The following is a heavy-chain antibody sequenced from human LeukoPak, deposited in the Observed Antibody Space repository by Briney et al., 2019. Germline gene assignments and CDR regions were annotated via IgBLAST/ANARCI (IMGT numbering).Heavy chain of an antibody. Sequence: GGSLRLSCAASGFTFSSYGMHWVRQAPGKGLEWVAVISYDGGNKYYADSVKGRFTISRDNSKNTLYLQMNSLRAEDTAVYYCAKYAYYYDSSGYSAPRDYWGQGTLVTVSS. D-gene: IGHD3-22*01. V-gene: IGHV3-30*18. CDR2: ISYDGGNK. J-gene: IGHJ4*02. CDR1: GFTFSSYG. CDR3: AKYAYYYDSSGYSAPRDY.